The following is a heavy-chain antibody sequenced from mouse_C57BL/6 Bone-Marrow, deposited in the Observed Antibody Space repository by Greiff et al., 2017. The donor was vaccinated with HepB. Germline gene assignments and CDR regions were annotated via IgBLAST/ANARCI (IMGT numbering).Heavy chain of an antibody. CDR3: ARQKVYYGNLFYAMDY. CDR1: GFTFSDYY. Sequence: EVKLVESGGGLVQPGGSLKLSCAASGFTFSDYYMYWVRQTPEKRLEWVAYISNGGGSTYYPDTVKGRFTISRGNAKNTLYLQKSRLKSEDTAMYYCARQKVYYGNLFYAMDYWGQGTSVTVSS. CDR2: ISNGGGST. D-gene: IGHD2-1*01. V-gene: IGHV5-12*01. J-gene: IGHJ4*01.